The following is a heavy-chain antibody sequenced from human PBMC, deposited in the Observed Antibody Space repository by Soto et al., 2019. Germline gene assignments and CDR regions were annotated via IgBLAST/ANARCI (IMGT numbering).Heavy chain of an antibody. J-gene: IGHJ4*02. CDR2: ISSSGGST. CDR3: AKGWGDY. CDR1: GFTFSSYT. V-gene: IGHV3-23*01. Sequence: EVQLLESGGGLVQPGGSLRLSCAASGFTFSSYTMSWVRQGPGKGLEWVSGISSSGGSTVYADSVKGRFTSSRDNFKNTLYLQMNSLRAEDTAEDYRAKGWGDYWGQGTPVTVSS. D-gene: IGHD7-27*01.